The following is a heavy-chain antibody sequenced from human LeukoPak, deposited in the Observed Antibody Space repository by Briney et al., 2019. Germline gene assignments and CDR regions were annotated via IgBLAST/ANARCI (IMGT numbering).Heavy chain of an antibody. J-gene: IGHJ4*02. CDR2: ITSNSNII. Sequence: GGSLRLSCAASGFTFSNSNMNWVRQAPGKGLEWISFITSNSNIIYNADSVKGRFTISRDNAKNSLYLQMNSLRDEDTATYYCAREVGANRFDYWGQGTLVTASS. CDR3: AREVGANRFDY. D-gene: IGHD1-26*01. CDR1: GFTFSNSN. V-gene: IGHV3-48*02.